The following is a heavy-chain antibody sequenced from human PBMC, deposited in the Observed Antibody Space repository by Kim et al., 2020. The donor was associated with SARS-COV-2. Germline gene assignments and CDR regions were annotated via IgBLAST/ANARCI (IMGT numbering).Heavy chain of an antibody. J-gene: IGHJ4*02. V-gene: IGHV3-15*01. CDR3: TTDICGGDCYPHRFDY. Sequence: GGSLRLSCAASGFTFSNAWMSWVRQAPGKWLEWVGRIKSKTDGGTTDYAAPVKGRFTISRDDSKNTLYLQMNSLKTEDTAVYYCTTDICGGDCYPHRFDYWGQGTLVTVSS. CDR1: GFTFSNAW. CDR2: IKSKTDGGTT. D-gene: IGHD2-21*01.